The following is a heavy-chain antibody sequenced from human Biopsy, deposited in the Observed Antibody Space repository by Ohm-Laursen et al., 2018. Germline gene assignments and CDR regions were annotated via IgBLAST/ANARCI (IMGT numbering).Heavy chain of an antibody. J-gene: IGHJ4*02. V-gene: IGHV3-21*01. CDR3: ARDGEAKYCKHGVCPSDF. CDR2: ISRTSDFI. Sequence: LSLTCSASGFTFSTYTMTWVRQAPGKGLEWVSSISRTSDFIYYADSVMGRFTISRDNAKNSVYLQMNSLRVEDTAVYYCARDGEAKYCKHGVCPSDFWGQGTLVTVSS. D-gene: IGHD2-8*01. CDR1: GFTFSTYT.